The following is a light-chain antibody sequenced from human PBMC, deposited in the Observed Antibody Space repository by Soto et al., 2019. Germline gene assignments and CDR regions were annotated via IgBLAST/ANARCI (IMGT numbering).Light chain of an antibody. CDR2: EGS. V-gene: IGLV2-23*01. CDR3: CSNAGSSTWV. J-gene: IGLJ3*02. Sequence: QSALTQPASVSGSPGQSITISCTGTSSDVGSYNLVSWYQQHPGKAPKLMIYEGSKRPSGVSNRFSGSKSGNTASLTISGLQAEDEADYYCCSNAGSSTWVFGGGTKLTVL. CDR1: SSDVGSYNL.